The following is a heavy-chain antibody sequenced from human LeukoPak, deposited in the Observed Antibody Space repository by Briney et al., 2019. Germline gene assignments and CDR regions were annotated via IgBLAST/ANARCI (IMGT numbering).Heavy chain of an antibody. J-gene: IGHJ4*02. CDR3: ARGIPYSNYDFDY. CDR2: IYYSGST. V-gene: IGHV4-31*03. Sequence: SQTLSLTCTVSGGSISSGGYYWSWIRQHPGKGLEWIGYIYYSGSTYYNPSLKSRVTISVDTSKNQFSLKLSSVTAADTAVYYCARGIPYSNYDFDYWGQGTLVTVSS. CDR1: GGSISSGGYY. D-gene: IGHD4-11*01.